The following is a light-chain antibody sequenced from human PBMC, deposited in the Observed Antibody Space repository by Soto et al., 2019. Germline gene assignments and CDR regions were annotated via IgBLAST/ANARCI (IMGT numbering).Light chain of an antibody. CDR2: GAS. Sequence: EIVMTQPPATLSVSPGERATLSCRASQSVSSNLAWYQQKPGQAPRLLIYGASTRATGIPARFRGSGSGSEFSLTISGLEPEDFAVYFCQHFGSSPPVIFGQGTRLEIK. V-gene: IGKV3-15*01. CDR3: QHFGSSPPVI. CDR1: QSVSSN. J-gene: IGKJ5*01.